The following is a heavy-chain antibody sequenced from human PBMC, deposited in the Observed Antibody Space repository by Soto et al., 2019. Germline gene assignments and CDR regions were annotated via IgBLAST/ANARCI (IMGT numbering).Heavy chain of an antibody. CDR2: ISVSGDRI. CDR3: AKDGGGGEGFSLLAY. Sequence: GGSLRLSCAASGFIFSSYAMNWVRQAPGKGLEWVSGISVSGDRIYYADSVKGRFTISRDNSKNTLYLQMNSLRAEDTAVYYCAKDGGGGEGFSLLAYWGKGPWVPVS. D-gene: IGHD2-21*01. V-gene: IGHV3-23*01. J-gene: IGHJ4*02. CDR1: GFIFSSYA.